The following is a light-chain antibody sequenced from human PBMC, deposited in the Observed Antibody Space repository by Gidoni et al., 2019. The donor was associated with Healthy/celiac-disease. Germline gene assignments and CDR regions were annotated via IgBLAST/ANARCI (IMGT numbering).Light chain of an antibody. J-gene: IGKJ1*01. Sequence: EIVLTQSPGTMSLSPGKRATLSCRASQIVSSIYLSWYQQKPGQAPRLLIYGASSRATGIPDRFSCSGSGTDFTLTISRLEPEDFAVYYCQQYGSSPKTFXXXTKVEIK. CDR3: QQYGSSPKT. V-gene: IGKV3-20*01. CDR1: QIVSSIY. CDR2: GAS.